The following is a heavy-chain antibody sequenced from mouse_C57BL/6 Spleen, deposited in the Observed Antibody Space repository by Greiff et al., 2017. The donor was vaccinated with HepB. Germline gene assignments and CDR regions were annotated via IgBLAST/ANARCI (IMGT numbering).Heavy chain of an antibody. V-gene: IGHV1-69*01. CDR3: ARSYSNYEYFDY. D-gene: IGHD2-5*01. CDR2: IDPSDSYT. CDR1: GYTSTSYW. J-gene: IGHJ2*01. Sequence: QVQLQQSGAELVMPGASVKLSCKASGYTSTSYWMHWVKQRPGQGLEWIGEIDPSDSYTNYNQKFKGKSTLTVDKSSSTAYMQLSSLTSEDSAVYYCARSYSNYEYFDYWGQGTTLTVSS.